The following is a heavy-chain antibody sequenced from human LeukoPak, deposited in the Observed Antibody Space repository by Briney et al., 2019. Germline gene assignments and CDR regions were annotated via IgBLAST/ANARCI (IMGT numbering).Heavy chain of an antibody. CDR1: GFTFSSYG. J-gene: IGHJ4*02. CDR3: APRTLDY. D-gene: IGHD2-2*01. Sequence: PGGSLRLSCAASGFTFSSYGMHWVRQAPGKGLEWVAVISYDGSNKYYADSVKGRFTISRDNAKNSLYLQMNSLRAEDTAVYYCAPRTLDYWGQGTLVTVSS. CDR2: ISYDGSNK. V-gene: IGHV3-30*03.